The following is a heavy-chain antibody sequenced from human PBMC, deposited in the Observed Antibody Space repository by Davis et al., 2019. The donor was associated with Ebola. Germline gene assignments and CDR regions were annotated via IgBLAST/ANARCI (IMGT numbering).Heavy chain of an antibody. J-gene: IGHJ6*02. CDR3: ARVKGDIVGATRVSYYYGMDV. Sequence: ASVKVSCKASGYTFTSYGISWVRQAPGQGLEWMGWISAYNGNTNYAQKLQGRVTMTTDTSTSTAYMELRSLRSDDTAVYYCARVKGDIVGATRVSYYYGMDVWGQGTTVTVSS. D-gene: IGHD1-26*01. CDR2: ISAYNGNT. CDR1: GYTFTSYG. V-gene: IGHV1-18*01.